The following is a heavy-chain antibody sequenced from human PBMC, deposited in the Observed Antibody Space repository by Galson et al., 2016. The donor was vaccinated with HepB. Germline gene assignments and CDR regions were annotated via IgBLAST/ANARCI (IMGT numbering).Heavy chain of an antibody. CDR2: IYTSGNT. V-gene: IGHV4-61*02. D-gene: IGHD4-11*01. J-gene: IGHJ6*03. Sequence: TLSLTYTVSGGSISSSDYYWSWIRQPAGKGLEWIGRIYTSGNTNYNPSLKSRVTISVDTSTNQFSLTLTSVTAADTAIYYCASGRYSNLYYFYYMDVWAKGTTVTVSS. CDR1: GGSISSSDYY. CDR3: ASGRYSNLYYFYYMDV.